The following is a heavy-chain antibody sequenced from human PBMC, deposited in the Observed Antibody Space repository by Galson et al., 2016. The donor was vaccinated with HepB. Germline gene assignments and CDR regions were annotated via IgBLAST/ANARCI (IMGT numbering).Heavy chain of an antibody. D-gene: IGHD3-9*01. Sequence: SLRLSCAASGFTCSSYALNWVRQAPGEGLEWVSSISDNGDTIYYADSVRGRFTLSRYNSKNTLYLQMSSLRAEDTAVYFCAKVSDHYDFLTGFYREVCFDYWGQGTLVTVSS. CDR2: ISDNGDTI. V-gene: IGHV3-23*01. J-gene: IGHJ4*02. CDR1: GFTCSSYA. CDR3: AKVSDHYDFLTGFYREVCFDY.